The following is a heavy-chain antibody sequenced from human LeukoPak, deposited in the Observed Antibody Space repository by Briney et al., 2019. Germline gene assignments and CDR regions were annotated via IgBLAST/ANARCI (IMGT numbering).Heavy chain of an antibody. CDR2: IYYSGYT. Sequence: PSETLSLTCTVSGGSISSSSHYWGWIRQPPGKGLEWIGSIYYSGYTYYNPSPKSRVTISVDTSKNQFSLKLRSVTAADTAVCYCARRTSCSGGSCYSSDWFDPWGQGTLVTVSS. D-gene: IGHD2-15*01. CDR1: GGSISSSSHY. CDR3: ARRTSCSGGSCYSSDWFDP. V-gene: IGHV4-39*01. J-gene: IGHJ5*02.